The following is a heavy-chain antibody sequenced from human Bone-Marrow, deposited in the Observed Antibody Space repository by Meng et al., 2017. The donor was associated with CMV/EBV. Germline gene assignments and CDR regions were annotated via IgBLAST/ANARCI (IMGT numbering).Heavy chain of an antibody. Sequence: GGSLRLSYAASGFTFSSYAMSWVRQAPGKGLEWVSTISASGGSTYYADSVKGRFTISRDNSKNTLYLQMNSLRAEDTAVYYCAIVPDYYDSSGYLRRFDPWGQGTLVTVSS. V-gene: IGHV3-23*01. CDR2: ISASGGST. CDR3: AIVPDYYDSSGYLRRFDP. CDR1: GFTFSSYA. D-gene: IGHD3-22*01. J-gene: IGHJ5*02.